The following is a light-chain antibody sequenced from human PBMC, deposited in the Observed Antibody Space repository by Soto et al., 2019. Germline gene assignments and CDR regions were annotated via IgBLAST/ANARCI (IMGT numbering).Light chain of an antibody. CDR2: RAS. CDR1: QSVSTN. J-gene: IGKJ2*01. Sequence: ETVMTQSPATLSVSPGERATLSCRAGQSVSTNLAWYQQKPGQAPRLLIYRASTRATGIPDRFSGSGFGTEFTLTISGLQSEDFAVYFCQQYNNWPPYTFGQGTKWQI. CDR3: QQYNNWPPYT. V-gene: IGKV3-15*01.